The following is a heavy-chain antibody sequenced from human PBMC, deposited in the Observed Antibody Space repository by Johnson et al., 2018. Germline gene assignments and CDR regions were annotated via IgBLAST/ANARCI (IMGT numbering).Heavy chain of an antibody. CDR1: GFTFSSYA. CDR3: AREEGIAAAGLLQH. D-gene: IGHD6-13*01. V-gene: IGHV3-30-3*01. CDR2: ISYDGSNK. Sequence: VQLVESGGGVVQPGRSLRLSCAASGFTFSSYAMHWVRQAPGKGLEWVAVISYDGSNKYYADSVKGRFPISRDNSKNTLFLQMNSRRAEDTAVYYCAREEGIAAAGLLQHWGQGTLVTVSA. J-gene: IGHJ1*01.